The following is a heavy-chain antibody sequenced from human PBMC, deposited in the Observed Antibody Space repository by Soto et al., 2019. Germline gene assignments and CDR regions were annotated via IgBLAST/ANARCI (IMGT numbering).Heavy chain of an antibody. J-gene: IGHJ4*02. V-gene: IGHV3-21*01. Sequence: GGSLRLSFAASGFTFTRDSMNWVRQAPGKGLAWVSSISSTTNYIYYGDSMKGRFTISRDNAKNSLYLEMNSLRAEDTAVYYCARESEDLTSNLDYWGQGTLVTVSS. CDR2: ISSTTNYI. CDR1: GFTFTRDS. CDR3: ARESEDLTSNLDY.